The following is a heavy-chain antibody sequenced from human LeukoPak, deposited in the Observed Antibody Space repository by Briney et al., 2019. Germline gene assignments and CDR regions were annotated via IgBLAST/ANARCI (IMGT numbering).Heavy chain of an antibody. D-gene: IGHD3-22*01. V-gene: IGHV3-64*01. Sequence: GGSLRLSCAASGFTFSSYVMYWVRQAPGKGLEYVSSISSNGGSTYYANSVKGRYTISRDNSKNTLYLQMGSLRAEDMAVYYCARGGQSKYDSSGYLNYFDYWGQGTLVTVSS. J-gene: IGHJ4*02. CDR1: GFTFSSYV. CDR2: ISSNGGST. CDR3: ARGGQSKYDSSGYLNYFDY.